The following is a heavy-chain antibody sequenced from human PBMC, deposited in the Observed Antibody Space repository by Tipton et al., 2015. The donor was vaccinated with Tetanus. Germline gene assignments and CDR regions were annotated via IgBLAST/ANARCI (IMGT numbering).Heavy chain of an antibody. CDR2: ISSTSSYI. J-gene: IGHJ4*02. Sequence: SLRLSCAVSGFIYSSYTMNWVRQAPGKGLEWVASISSTSSYIYYADSLKGRFTISRDNAKNTLFLQMNNLRGDDTAVYYCVRGGSGYGNFDSWGQGTLVTVSS. D-gene: IGHD5-12*01. V-gene: IGHV3-21*01. CDR3: VRGGSGYGNFDS. CDR1: GFIYSSYT.